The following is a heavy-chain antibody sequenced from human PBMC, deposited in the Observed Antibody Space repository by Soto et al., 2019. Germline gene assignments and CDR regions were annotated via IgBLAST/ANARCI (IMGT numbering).Heavy chain of an antibody. CDR3: AKDTNNQSKYRNLVDPIWSRRARKYYYYGLDV. V-gene: IGHV3-23*01. D-gene: IGHD3-10*01. J-gene: IGHJ6*02. Sequence: EVQLLESGGGLVQPGGSLRLSCAASGFTFSSYAMSWFRQDPGKGLEWVSAISGSGGSTYYADSVKGRFTISRDNSKNTLYLQMNSLRAEDTAVYYCAKDTNNQSKYRNLVDPIWSRRARKYYYYGLDVWGQGTTVTVSS. CDR2: ISGSGGST. CDR1: GFTFSSYA.